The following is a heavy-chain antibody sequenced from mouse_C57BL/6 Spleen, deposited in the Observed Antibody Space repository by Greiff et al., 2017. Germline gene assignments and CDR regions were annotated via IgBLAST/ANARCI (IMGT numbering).Heavy chain of an antibody. J-gene: IGHJ2*01. Sequence: VQLQQPGAELVKPGASVKLSCKASGYTFTSYWMQWVKQRPGQGLEWIGEIDPSDSYTNYNQKFKGKATLTVDTSSSTAYMQLSSLTSEDSAVYYCARWSSYYGSSLDYWGQGTTLTVSS. CDR3: ARWSSYYGSSLDY. V-gene: IGHV1-50*01. CDR2: IDPSDSYT. CDR1: GYTFTSYW. D-gene: IGHD1-1*01.